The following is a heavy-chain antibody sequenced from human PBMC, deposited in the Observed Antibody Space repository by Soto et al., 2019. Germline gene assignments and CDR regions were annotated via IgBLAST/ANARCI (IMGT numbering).Heavy chain of an antibody. CDR1: GVSFNNNG. J-gene: IGHJ6*02. D-gene: IGHD3-10*01. CDR3: ARFLYYGSGSYSPYGMDV. CDR2: VSPPFRTS. V-gene: IGHV1-69*01. Sequence: QVQLVQSGAEVKKPGSSVKVSCKTSGVSFNNNGIGWVRQAPGHGLEWMGGVSPPFRTSNYARKFQGRISITAEASTSTVNMELMSLTSEDTAQYYCARFLYYGSGSYSPYGMDVWGQGTRVSVSS.